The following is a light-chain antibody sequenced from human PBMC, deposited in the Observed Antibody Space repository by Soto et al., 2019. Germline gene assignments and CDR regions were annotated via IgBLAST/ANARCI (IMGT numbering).Light chain of an antibody. Sequence: QSVMTQPPSVSAAPGQKVTISCSGSSSNIVGNSLSCYQQLPGTAPKLLIYDDDKRPSGSPDRFSGSKSGTSATLGITGFQTGDEADYYCGSWDSRLSAYVFATGTKLTVL. CDR1: SSNIVGNS. CDR3: GSWDSRLSAYV. V-gene: IGLV1-51*01. J-gene: IGLJ1*01. CDR2: DDD.